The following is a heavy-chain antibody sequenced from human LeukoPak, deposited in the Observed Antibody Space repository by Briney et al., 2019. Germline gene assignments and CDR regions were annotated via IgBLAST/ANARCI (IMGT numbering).Heavy chain of an antibody. J-gene: IGHJ3*02. D-gene: IGHD2-8*01. CDR2: IDWDDDK. CDR3: ARIPGVLGDAFDI. Sequence: SGPALLKPTQTLTLTCTFSGFSLSTSGMRVSWVRQPPEKALEWLSLIDWDDDKFYSTSLKTRLTISKDTSKNQVVLTMTNMDPVDTATYYCARIPGVLGDAFDIWGQGTMVTVSS. V-gene: IGHV2-70*04. CDR1: GFSLSTSGMR.